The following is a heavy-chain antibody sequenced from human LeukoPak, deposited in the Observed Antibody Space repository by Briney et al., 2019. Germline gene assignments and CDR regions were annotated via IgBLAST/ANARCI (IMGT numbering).Heavy chain of an antibody. V-gene: IGHV1-8*01. Sequence: ASVKVSCKASGYTFTSYDINWVRQATGQGLEWMGWMNPNSGNTVYAQRFQGRVTMTRNTSISTAYMELSSLRSEDTAVYYCARGATPYSSSILHWGQGTLVTVSS. CDR2: MNPNSGNT. D-gene: IGHD6-6*01. CDR1: GYTFTSYD. J-gene: IGHJ4*02. CDR3: ARGATPYSSSILH.